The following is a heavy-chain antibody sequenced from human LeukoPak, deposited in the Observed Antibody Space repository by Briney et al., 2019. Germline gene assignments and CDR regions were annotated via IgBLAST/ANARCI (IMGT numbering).Heavy chain of an antibody. CDR1: GYTFTSYV. Sequence: ASVKVSCKASGYTFTSYVISWVRQATGQGLEWMGWISAYNGNTNYAQKLQGRVTMTTDTSTSTGYMELRSLRSDDTAVYYCARGSYYDSSGPPEYWGQGTLITVSS. V-gene: IGHV1-18*01. J-gene: IGHJ4*02. CDR3: ARGSYYDSSGPPEY. D-gene: IGHD3-22*01. CDR2: ISAYNGNT.